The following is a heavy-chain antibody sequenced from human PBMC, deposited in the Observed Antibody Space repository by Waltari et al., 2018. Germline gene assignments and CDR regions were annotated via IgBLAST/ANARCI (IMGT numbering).Heavy chain of an antibody. CDR1: GFTFSSYA. CDR3: AREYSYGMDV. Sequence: EVQLLESGGGLVQPGGSLRLSCAASGFTFSSYAMSWVRQAPGKGVEVVSVCYGGYSTYYADSVKGRFTISRDNSKNTLYLQMNSLRAEDTAVYYCAREYSYGMDVWGQGTTVTVSS. V-gene: IGHV3-23*03. D-gene: IGHD2-21*01. J-gene: IGHJ6*02. CDR2: CYGGYST.